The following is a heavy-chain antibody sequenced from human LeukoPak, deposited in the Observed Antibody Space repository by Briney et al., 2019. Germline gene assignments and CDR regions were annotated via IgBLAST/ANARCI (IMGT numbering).Heavy chain of an antibody. CDR1: GYTFTGYY. CDR2: INPNSGGT. V-gene: IGHV1-2*02. Sequence: ASVKVSCKASGYTFTGYYMHWVRQAPGQGLEWMGWINPNSGGTNYAQKFQGRVTMTRDTSISTAYMELSRLRSDDTAVYYCARDRGMVRAIDYWGQGTLVTVSS. CDR3: ARDRGMVRAIDY. J-gene: IGHJ4*02. D-gene: IGHD3-10*01.